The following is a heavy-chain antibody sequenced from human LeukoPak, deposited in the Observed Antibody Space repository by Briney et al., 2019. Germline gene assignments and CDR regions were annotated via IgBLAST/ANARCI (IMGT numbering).Heavy chain of an antibody. D-gene: IGHD3-10*01. V-gene: IGHV4-59*01. Sequence: SETLSLTCTVSGGSISSYYWSWIRQPPGKGLEWIGYIYYSGSTNYNPSLKSRVTISVDTSKNPFSLKLSSVTAADTAVYYCARGPYYGSGTIYYYGMDVWGQGTTVTVS. CDR1: GGSISSYY. CDR3: ARGPYYGSGTIYYYGMDV. CDR2: IYYSGST. J-gene: IGHJ6*02.